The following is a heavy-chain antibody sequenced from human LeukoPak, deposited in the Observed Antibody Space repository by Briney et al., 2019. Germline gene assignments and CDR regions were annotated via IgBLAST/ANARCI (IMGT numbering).Heavy chain of an antibody. CDR3: ARAYYESSAYRHAVYFDY. CDR1: GYTFNSSY. Sequence: ASVKVSCKASGYTFNSSYMHWVRQAPGQGLEWMGIINPSDDSTRYAQKFQGRVTMTKDTSTNTVYMHLSSLSSDDTAVYYCARAYYESSAYRHAVYFDYWGQGALVTVSS. J-gene: IGHJ4*02. V-gene: IGHV1-46*02. CDR2: INPSDDST. D-gene: IGHD3-22*01.